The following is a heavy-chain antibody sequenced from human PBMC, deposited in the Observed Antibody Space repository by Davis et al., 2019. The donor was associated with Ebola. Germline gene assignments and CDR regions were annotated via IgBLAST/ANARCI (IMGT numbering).Heavy chain of an antibody. CDR3: VSNSSSSPWFDP. CDR2: IHQSGST. CDR1: GESFSAYY. Sequence: PSETLSLTCAVYGESFSAYYWNWIRQSPGKGLEWIGEIHQSGSTNYNPSLKSRVTMSMDSSKNQFSLNLRSLTAADTAVYYCVSNSSSSPWFDPWGRGTLVAVSS. D-gene: IGHD6-6*01. J-gene: IGHJ5*02. V-gene: IGHV4-34*01.